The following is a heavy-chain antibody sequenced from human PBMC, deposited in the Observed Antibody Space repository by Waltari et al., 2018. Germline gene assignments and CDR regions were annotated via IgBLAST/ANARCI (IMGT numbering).Heavy chain of an antibody. CDR2: INPNSGGT. CDR1: GYTFTGYY. V-gene: IGHV1-2*06. D-gene: IGHD2-2*01. J-gene: IGHJ4*02. CDR3: ARLPAAMLGSGWPFDY. Sequence: QVQLVQSGAEVKKPGASVKVSCKASGYTFTGYYMHWVRQAPGQGLEGMGRINPNSGGTNYAQKFQGRVTMTRDTSISTAYMELSRLRSDDTAVYYCARLPAAMLGSGWPFDYWGQGTLVTVSS.